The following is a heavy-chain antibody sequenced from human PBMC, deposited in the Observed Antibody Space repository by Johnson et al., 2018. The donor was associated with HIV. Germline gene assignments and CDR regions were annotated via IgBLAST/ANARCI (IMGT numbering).Heavy chain of an antibody. CDR2: ISYDGSNK. Sequence: QVQLVESGGGVVQPGRSLRLSCAASGFTFSSYAMHWVRQAPGKGLEWVAVISYDGSNKYYADSVKGRFTISRDNSKNTLYLQMNSLRAEDTALYYCAKAVSGSYDDAFDIWGQGTMVTVSS. V-gene: IGHV3-30*04. CDR3: AKAVSGSYDDAFDI. D-gene: IGHD1-26*01. CDR1: GFTFSSYA. J-gene: IGHJ3*02.